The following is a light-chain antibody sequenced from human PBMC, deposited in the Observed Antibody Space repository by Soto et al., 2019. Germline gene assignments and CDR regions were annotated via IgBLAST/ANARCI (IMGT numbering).Light chain of an antibody. V-gene: IGKV1-9*01. Sequence: DIQLTQSPSFLSASVGDRVTITCRASQGISSHLAWYQQQPGKAPKLLIYVASTLQSGVPSRFSGSGSGTEFTLTISDLQPVYVASYYCQQLNTYPITFGQGTRLEIK. J-gene: IGKJ5*01. CDR1: QGISSH. CDR2: VAS. CDR3: QQLNTYPIT.